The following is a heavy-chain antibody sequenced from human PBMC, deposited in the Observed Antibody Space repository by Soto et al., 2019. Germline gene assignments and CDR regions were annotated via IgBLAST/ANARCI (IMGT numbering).Heavy chain of an antibody. CDR1: GFTFSGYW. V-gene: IGHV3-7*05. J-gene: IGHJ6*02. CDR2: IKQDGSEQ. CDR3: AREAV. Sequence: EVQLVESGGGLVQPGLSLRLSCAASGFTFSGYWMSWVRQAPGKGLEWVANIKQDGSEQFYVDSVKGRFTISRDNAKNSLYLQMNSLRAEDTAVYYCAREAVWGQGTTVTSSS.